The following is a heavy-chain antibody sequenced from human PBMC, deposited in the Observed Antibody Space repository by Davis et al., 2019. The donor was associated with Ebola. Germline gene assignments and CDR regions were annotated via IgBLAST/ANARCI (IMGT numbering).Heavy chain of an antibody. J-gene: IGHJ6*03. CDR2: INPNSGGT. CDR3: AREDYGGYYYYMDV. V-gene: IGHV1-2*02. CDR1: GYTFTGYY. Sequence: ASVKVSCKASGYTFTGYYMHWVRQAPGQGLEWMGWINPNSGGTNYAQKFQGRVTMTRDTSISTAYMELSRLRSDDTAVDYCAREDYGGYYYYMDVWGRGTTVTVSS. D-gene: IGHD4-17*01.